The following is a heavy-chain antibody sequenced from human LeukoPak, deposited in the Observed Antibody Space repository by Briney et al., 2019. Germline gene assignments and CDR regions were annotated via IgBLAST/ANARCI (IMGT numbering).Heavy chain of an antibody. CDR2: IKEDGSEK. D-gene: IGHD3-3*01. V-gene: IGHV3-7*01. Sequence: GGSLRLSCAASGLTLSRYWMNWIRRAPGKGLEWVANIKEDGSEKYYVDSVKGRFTISRDNAKNSLYLQMNSLSGDDTAVYYCARGARHDFWSGSWGQGTLVTVSS. CDR1: GLTLSRYW. J-gene: IGHJ5*02. CDR3: ARGARHDFWSGS.